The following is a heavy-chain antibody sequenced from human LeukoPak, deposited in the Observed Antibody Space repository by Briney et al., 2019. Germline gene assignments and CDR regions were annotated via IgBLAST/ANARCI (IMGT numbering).Heavy chain of an antibody. CDR1: GFTFSIYG. Sequence: GRSLSLSCAASGFTFSIYGMHWVRQAPGKGLEWVAVIWHDGSYKYYADSVKGRFTISRDNSKNTLYLEMNSLRAEDTAVYYCAKDGSRGRWELGDYWGQGTLVTVSS. V-gene: IGHV3-33*06. CDR3: AKDGSRGRWELGDY. D-gene: IGHD1-26*01. CDR2: IWHDGSYK. J-gene: IGHJ4*02.